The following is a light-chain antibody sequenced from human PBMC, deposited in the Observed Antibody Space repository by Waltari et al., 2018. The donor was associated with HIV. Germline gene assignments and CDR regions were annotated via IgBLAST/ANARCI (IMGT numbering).Light chain of an antibody. CDR1: QSVGDSY. CDR2: DTS. CDR3: HYYGRSPWT. V-gene: IGKV3-20*01. Sequence: EIVLTQSPGTLSLSPGERATLPCRASQSVGDSYLAWYQQKPGQAPRLLIYDTSNRATGIPDRFSGSGSGTDFTLTIRRLEPEDFAVYYCHYYGRSPWTFGPGTKVEIK. J-gene: IGKJ1*01.